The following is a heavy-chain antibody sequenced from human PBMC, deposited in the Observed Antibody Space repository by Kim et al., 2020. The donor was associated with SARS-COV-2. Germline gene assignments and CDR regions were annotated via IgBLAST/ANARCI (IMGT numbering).Heavy chain of an antibody. D-gene: IGHD6-19*01. CDR3: ARGARGWSIDY. Sequence: GGSLRLSCAASGFTFSDYGMHWVRQAPGKGLEWVAVIWSDGSKKFYADSVKGRFTFSRDNSKFTLYLQMNSLRAEDTAVYYCARGARGWSIDYWGQGTLVTVSS. CDR2: IWSDGSKK. J-gene: IGHJ4*02. V-gene: IGHV3-33*08. CDR1: GFTFSDYG.